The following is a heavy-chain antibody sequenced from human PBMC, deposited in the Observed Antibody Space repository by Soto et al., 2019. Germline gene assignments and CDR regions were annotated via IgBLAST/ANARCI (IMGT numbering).Heavy chain of an antibody. V-gene: IGHV3-64D*06. J-gene: IGHJ5*02. CDR3: LKAGYCSGGSCSVDTRGDNWFDP. D-gene: IGHD2-15*01. CDR1: GFTFSSYA. CDR2: ISSNGGST. Sequence: GGSLRLSCSASGFTFSSYAMHWVRQAPGKGLEYVSAISSNGGSTYYADSVKGRFTISRDNSKNTLYLQMSSLRAEDTAVYYCLKAGYCSGGSCSVDTRGDNWFDPWGQGTLVTVSS.